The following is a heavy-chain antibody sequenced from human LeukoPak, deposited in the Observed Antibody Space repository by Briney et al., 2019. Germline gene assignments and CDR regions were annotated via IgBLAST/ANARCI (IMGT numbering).Heavy chain of an antibody. CDR3: ARGHGSIAARRAYWFDP. Sequence: GGSLRLSCAASGLTFSDYYMSWIRQAPGKGLEWVSYISSSGSTIYYADSVKGRFTISRDNAKNSLYLQINSLRAEDTAVYYCARGHGSIAARRAYWFDPWGQGTLVTVSS. D-gene: IGHD6-6*01. CDR1: GLTFSDYY. J-gene: IGHJ5*02. CDR2: ISSSGSTI. V-gene: IGHV3-11*01.